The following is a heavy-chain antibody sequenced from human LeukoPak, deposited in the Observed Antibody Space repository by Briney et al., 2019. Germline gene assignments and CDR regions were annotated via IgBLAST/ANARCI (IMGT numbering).Heavy chain of an antibody. J-gene: IGHJ5*02. V-gene: IGHV3-30*04. CDR1: GFSFSSYA. D-gene: IGHD2-15*01. CDR2: ISYDGSNK. CDR3: ARGGVVVVAATHDAWFDP. Sequence: GALRLSCAASGFSFSSYATHWVRRAPGKGLEWVAVISYDGSNKYYADSVKGRFTISRDNSKNTLYLQMNSLRAEATAVYYCARGGVVVVAATHDAWFDPWGQGTLVTVSS.